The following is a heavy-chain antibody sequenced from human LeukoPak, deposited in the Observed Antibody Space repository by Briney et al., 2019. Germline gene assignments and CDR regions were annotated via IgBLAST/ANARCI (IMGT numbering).Heavy chain of an antibody. CDR1: GGSISSSNW. CDR2: IYHSGST. J-gene: IGHJ4*02. Sequence: SGTLSLTCAVSGGSISSSNWWSWVRQPPGKGLEWIGEIYHSGSTNYNPSLKSRVTISVDKSKNQFSLKLSSVAAADTAVYYCARDRRAVAGLFDYWGQGTLVTVSS. D-gene: IGHD6-19*01. V-gene: IGHV4-4*02. CDR3: ARDRRAVAGLFDY.